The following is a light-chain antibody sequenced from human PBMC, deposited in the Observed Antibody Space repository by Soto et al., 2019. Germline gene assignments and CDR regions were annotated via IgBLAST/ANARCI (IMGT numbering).Light chain of an antibody. CDR2: KAS. CDR1: QSISSW. V-gene: IGKV1-5*03. CDR3: QHYNSYSEA. Sequence: ASVAARDNIKCRASQSISSWLAWYQQKPGKAPKLLIYKASSLESGVPSRFSGSGSGTEFTLTFSILHPDDFATYYCQHYNSYSEAFGQGTKVDIK. J-gene: IGKJ1*01.